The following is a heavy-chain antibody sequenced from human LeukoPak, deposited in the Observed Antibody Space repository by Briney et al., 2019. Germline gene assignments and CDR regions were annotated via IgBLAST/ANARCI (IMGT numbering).Heavy chain of an antibody. CDR1: GASISSGSYY. V-gene: IGHV4-61*02. D-gene: IGHD2-15*01. CDR3: ARDQDF. J-gene: IGHJ4*02. CDR2: IYTSGST. Sequence: SETLSLTCTVSGASISSGSYYWSWIRQPAGKGLEWIGRIYTSGSTNYNPSLKSRVTISVDTSKNQFSLKLSSVTAADTAVYYCARDQDFWGQGTLVTVSS.